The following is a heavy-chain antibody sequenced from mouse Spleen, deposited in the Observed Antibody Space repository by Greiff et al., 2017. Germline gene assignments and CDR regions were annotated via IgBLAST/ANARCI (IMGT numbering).Heavy chain of an antibody. CDR1: GYTFTDYE. CDR3: TRFEETLRLQYGDY. V-gene: IGHV1-15*01. J-gene: IGHJ4*01. Sequence: QVQLQQSGAELVRPGASVTLSCKASGYTFTDYEMHWVKQTPVHGLEWIGAIDPETGGTAYNQKFKGKATLTADKSSSTAYMELRSLTSEDSAVYYCTRFEETLRLQYGDYWGQGTSVTVSS. D-gene: IGHD1-2*01. CDR2: IDPETGGT.